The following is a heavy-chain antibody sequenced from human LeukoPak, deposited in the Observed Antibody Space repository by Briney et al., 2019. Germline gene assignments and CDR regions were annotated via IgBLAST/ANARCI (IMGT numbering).Heavy chain of an antibody. J-gene: IGHJ4*02. CDR1: GGSISSLY. V-gene: IGHV4-59*11. Sequence: PSETLSLTCTVSGGSISSLYLNWIRQSPGQGLEWIGYIYNSGSTNYNPSLKSRVTMSLDTSKNQFSLKLSSLTAADTAVYYCAIGGYSYGYTFDFFGQGTLVTVSS. CDR3: AIGGYSYGYTFDF. D-gene: IGHD5-18*01. CDR2: IYNSGST.